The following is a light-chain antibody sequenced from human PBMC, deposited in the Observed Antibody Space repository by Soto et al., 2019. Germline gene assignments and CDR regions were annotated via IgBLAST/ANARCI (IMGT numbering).Light chain of an antibody. J-gene: IGKJ1*01. V-gene: IGKV1-5*01. CDR3: LQDYNYPWT. Sequence: DIQITQSPSTLSASVGDRVTISWRVSQSISSWLARYQHTPGKAPKLRIYAASSLQSGVPSRFCGSGSSTDFTITIIRLQPEDSATYYCLQDYNYPWTFGQGTKVHIK. CDR2: AAS. CDR1: QSISSW.